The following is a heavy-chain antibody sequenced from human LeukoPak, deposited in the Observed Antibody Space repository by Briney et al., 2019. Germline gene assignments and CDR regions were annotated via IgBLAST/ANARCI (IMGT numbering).Heavy chain of an antibody. J-gene: IGHJ4*02. CDR3: AREAGYCSGSSCFYFDS. CDR1: GFIVSNNY. V-gene: IGHV3-53*01. Sequence: GGSLRLSCAASGFIVSNNYMSWVRQAPGRGLEWVSVLYSGDSTYYADSVKGRFTISRDNSKNMLYLQMNSLRAEDTAVYYCAREAGYCSGSSCFYFDSWGQGTLVTVSS. CDR2: LYSGDST. D-gene: IGHD2-15*01.